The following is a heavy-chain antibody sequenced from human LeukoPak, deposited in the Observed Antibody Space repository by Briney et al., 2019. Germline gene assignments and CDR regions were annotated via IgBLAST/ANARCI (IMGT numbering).Heavy chain of an antibody. D-gene: IGHD2-2*01. CDR3: AGNGVGDATAEYFQH. V-gene: IGHV1-18*01. CDR2: ISAYNGNT. CDR1: GYTFTSYG. Sequence: GASVKVSCKASGYTFTSYGISWVRQAPGQGLEWMGWISAYNGNTNYAQKLQGRVTMTTDTSTSTAYMELRSLRSDDTAVYYCAGNGVGDATAEYFQHWGQGTLVTVSS. J-gene: IGHJ1*01.